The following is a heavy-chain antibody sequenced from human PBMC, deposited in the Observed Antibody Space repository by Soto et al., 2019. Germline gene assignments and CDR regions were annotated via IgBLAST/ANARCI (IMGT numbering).Heavy chain of an antibody. CDR1: GYTFTSYA. Sequence: QGQLVQSGAEVKKPGASVKVSCKASGYTFTSYAMQWVRQAHGHRLEWMRWINAGNGNTKYSQKFQGRVTITRDTSASTAYMELSRLRSEDTAVYYCARGPGGPDGPGDYWGQGTLVTVSS. V-gene: IGHV1-3*01. CDR3: ARGPGGPDGPGDY. D-gene: IGHD2-15*01. J-gene: IGHJ4*02. CDR2: INAGNGNT.